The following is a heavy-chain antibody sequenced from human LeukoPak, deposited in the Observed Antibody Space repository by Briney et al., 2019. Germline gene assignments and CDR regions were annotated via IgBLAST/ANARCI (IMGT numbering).Heavy chain of an antibody. V-gene: IGHV1-18*01. Sequence: ASVKVSCKASGFTFTNYAISWVRQAPGQGLEWMGWIDSYNGNTDYAQILQGRVTMTTDTSTTTAYMELRSLTSDDTAVYYCARGRFGSGSYIYYYYLDIWGKGTTVTISS. D-gene: IGHD3-10*01. CDR3: ARGRFGSGSYIYYYYLDI. J-gene: IGHJ6*03. CDR1: GFTFTNYA. CDR2: IDSYNGNT.